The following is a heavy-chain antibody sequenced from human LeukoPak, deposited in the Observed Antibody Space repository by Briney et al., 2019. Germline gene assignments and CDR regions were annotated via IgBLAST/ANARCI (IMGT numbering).Heavy chain of an antibody. CDR3: ARSSPSGRNFDY. CDR1: GYTFTNSD. Sequence: ASVKVSCKASGYTFTNSDINWVRQAIGQGLEWMGWMNPNSGDSGNIQKFQGRVTMTRDTSINTAYMELSSLRSEDTAVYYCARSSPSGRNFDYWGQGILVTVSS. CDR2: MNPNSGDS. J-gene: IGHJ4*02. D-gene: IGHD3-10*01. V-gene: IGHV1-8*01.